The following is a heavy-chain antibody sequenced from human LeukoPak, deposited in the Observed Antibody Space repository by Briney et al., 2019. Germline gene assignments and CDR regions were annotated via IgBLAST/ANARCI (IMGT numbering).Heavy chain of an antibody. CDR3: ARGGRWELPRPYAFDI. J-gene: IGHJ3*02. Sequence: ASVKVSCKTSGYTFSDYYIHWIRQAPGQGLEWMGWISAYNGHTNYAQKLQGRVTMTTDTSTSTAYMELRSLRSDDTAVYYCARGGRWELPRPYAFDIWGQGTMVTVSS. CDR2: ISAYNGHT. V-gene: IGHV1-18*04. D-gene: IGHD1-26*01. CDR1: GYTFSDYY.